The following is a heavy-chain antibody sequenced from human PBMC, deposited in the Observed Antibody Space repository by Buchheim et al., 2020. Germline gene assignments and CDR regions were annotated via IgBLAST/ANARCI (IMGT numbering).Heavy chain of an antibody. D-gene: IGHD2-21*02. Sequence: EVQLVESGGGLVQPGGSLRLSCVASGFTFNIHWMYWVRQAPGEGLVWVSRINGDGTGTIYADSVKGRFTISRDNAKNTLYLHMSSLRAEDTALYYCARGACGGDCSLDYWGQGAL. J-gene: IGHJ4*02. CDR1: GFTFNIHW. CDR3: ARGACGGDCSLDY. V-gene: IGHV3-74*01. CDR2: INGDGTGT.